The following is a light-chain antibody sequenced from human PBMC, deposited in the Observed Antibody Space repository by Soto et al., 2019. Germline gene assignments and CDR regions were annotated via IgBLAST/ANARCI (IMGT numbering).Light chain of an antibody. CDR1: QNINSDY. Sequence: EIVLTQSPGTLYLSPGERATLSCRASQNINSDYLAWYQQKPGQAPSLLLYSTSNRATGIPDRFSGSGSGTDFSLTISRLEPEDFAVYYCQQYGVSPRTFGQGTKVEFK. J-gene: IGKJ1*01. CDR2: STS. CDR3: QQYGVSPRT. V-gene: IGKV3-20*01.